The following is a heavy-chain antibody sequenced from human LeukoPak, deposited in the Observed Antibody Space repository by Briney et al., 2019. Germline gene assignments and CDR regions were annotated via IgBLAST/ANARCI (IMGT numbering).Heavy chain of an antibody. CDR2: ISYDGSNK. CDR1: GFTFSSYA. V-gene: IGHV3-30-3*01. J-gene: IGHJ4*02. D-gene: IGHD4-23*01. Sequence: PGRSLRLSCAASGFTFSSYAMHWVRQAPGKGLEWVAVISYDGSNKYYADSVKGRFTISRDNSKNTLYLQMNSLRAEDTAVYYCARESYGGQGGFDYWGQGTLVTVSS. CDR3: ARESYGGQGGFDY.